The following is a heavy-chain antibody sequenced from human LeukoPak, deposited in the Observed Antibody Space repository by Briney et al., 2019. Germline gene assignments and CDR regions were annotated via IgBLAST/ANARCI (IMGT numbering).Heavy chain of an antibody. CDR3: ASTSIASAGRMRFDP. CDR2: TNHNSGNT. V-gene: IGHV1-8*01. J-gene: IGHJ5*02. D-gene: IGHD6-13*01. Sequence: ASVKVCCKASGYTLTSSDINWVRQATGQGLEWLGWTNHNSGNTGYAQKFQGRVTMTRNTAISTAYMELSSLRSEDTAVYYCASTSIASAGRMRFDPWGQGTLVTVSS. CDR1: GYTLTSSD.